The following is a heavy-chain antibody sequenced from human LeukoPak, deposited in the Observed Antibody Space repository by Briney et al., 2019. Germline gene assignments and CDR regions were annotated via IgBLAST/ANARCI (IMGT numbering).Heavy chain of an antibody. CDR2: INAGNGNT. Sequence: ASVKVSCKASGYTFTSYAMHWVRQAPGQRLEWMGWINAGNGNTKYSQKFQGRVTITRDTSASTAYMELSSLRSEDTAVYYCARVHGAEYDYVGGSYPKEDYFDYWGQGTLVTVSS. V-gene: IGHV1-3*01. D-gene: IGHD3-16*02. CDR3: ARVHGAEYDYVGGSYPKEDYFDY. J-gene: IGHJ4*02. CDR1: GYTFTSYA.